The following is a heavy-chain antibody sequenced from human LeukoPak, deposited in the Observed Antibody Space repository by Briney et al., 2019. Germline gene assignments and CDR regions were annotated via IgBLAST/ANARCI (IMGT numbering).Heavy chain of an antibody. CDR2: IFYSGST. J-gene: IGHJ4*02. CDR1: GGSISGYY. D-gene: IGHD6-19*01. Sequence: SEPLSLTCTVSGGSISGYYWSWIRQPPGKGLEWIGYIFYSGSTNYNPSLKSRVTISVDTSNNQFSLKLSSVTAADTAVYYCARGRSLAPRFDYWGQGTLVTVSS. V-gene: IGHV4-59*01. CDR3: ARGRSLAPRFDY.